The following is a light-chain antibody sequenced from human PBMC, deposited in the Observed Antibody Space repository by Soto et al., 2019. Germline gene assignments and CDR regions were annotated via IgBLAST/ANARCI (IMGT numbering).Light chain of an antibody. CDR1: QRISNY. CDR2: AAS. V-gene: IGKV1-39*01. CDR3: QQSYNTPLT. J-gene: IGKJ4*01. Sequence: DIQMTQSPSSLFASVGDRVTITCRTSQRISNYLNWYQQKPGKAPKLLIYAASSLQSGVPSRFSGSGSGTDFTLTISSLQLEDFATYYCQQSYNTPLTFGGGTKVDIK.